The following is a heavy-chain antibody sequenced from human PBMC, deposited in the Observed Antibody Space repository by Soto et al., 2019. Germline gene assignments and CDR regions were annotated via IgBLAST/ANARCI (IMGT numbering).Heavy chain of an antibody. V-gene: IGHV1-2*02. CDR3: ARDPIFLIVIAKYYFNY. CDR2: INPNSGGT. J-gene: IGHJ4*02. CDR1: GYTFTGYY. Sequence: ASVKVSCKASGYTFTGYYMHWVRQAPGQGLEWMGWINPNSGGTNYAQKFQGRVTMTRDTSISTAYMELSRLRSDDTAVYYCARDPIFLIVIAKYYFNYGGQGTRSTAPQ. D-gene: IGHD1-26*01.